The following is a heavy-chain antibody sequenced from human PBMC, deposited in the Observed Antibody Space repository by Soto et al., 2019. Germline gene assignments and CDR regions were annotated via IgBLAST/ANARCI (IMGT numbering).Heavy chain of an antibody. CDR3: ARVGLGYCSSTSCYPVFDY. CDR2: IIPIFGTA. J-gene: IGHJ4*02. CDR1: GGTFSSYA. Sequence: SVKVSCKASGGTFSSYAISWVRQAPGQGLEWMGGIIPIFGTANYAQKFQGRVTITADESTSTAYMELGSLRSEDTAVYYCARVGLGYCSSTSCYPVFDYWGQGTLVTVSS. D-gene: IGHD2-2*01. V-gene: IGHV1-69*13.